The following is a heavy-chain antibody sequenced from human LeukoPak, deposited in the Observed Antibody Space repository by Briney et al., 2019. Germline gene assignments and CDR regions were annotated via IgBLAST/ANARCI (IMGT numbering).Heavy chain of an antibody. Sequence: GGSLRLSCAASGFTFSHTGIHWVRQAPGKGLEWVALIYYDGSNQFYADSVKGRFTISRDNSKNMVFLHLNSLRDEDTAVYFCAKDYGTTGYYRGGFFDYWGQGALVTVST. CDR2: IYYDGSNQ. V-gene: IGHV3-33*06. CDR1: GFTFSHTG. D-gene: IGHD2-15*01. CDR3: AKDYGTTGYYRGGFFDY. J-gene: IGHJ4*02.